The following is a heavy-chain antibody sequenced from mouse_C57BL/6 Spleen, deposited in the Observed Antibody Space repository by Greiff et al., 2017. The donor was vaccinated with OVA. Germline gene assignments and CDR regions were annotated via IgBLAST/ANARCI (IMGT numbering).Heavy chain of an antibody. D-gene: IGHD2-4*01. CDR1: GFNIKDYY. J-gene: IGHJ2*01. V-gene: IGHV14-2*01. Sequence: EVQLQQSGAELVKPGASVKLSCTASGFNIKDYYMHWVKQRTEQGLAWIGRIDPEDGETKYAPKFQGKATITADTSSNTAYLQLSILTSEDTAVYYCAYYYDYGDYFDYWGQGTTLTVSS. CDR2: IDPEDGET. CDR3: AYYYDYGDYFDY.